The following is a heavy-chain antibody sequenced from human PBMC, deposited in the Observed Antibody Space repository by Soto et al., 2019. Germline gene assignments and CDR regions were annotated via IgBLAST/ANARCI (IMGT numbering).Heavy chain of an antibody. CDR1: GFTFSSYS. D-gene: IGHD5-12*01. J-gene: IGHJ2*01. CDR2: ISSSSSTI. Sequence: PGGSLRLSCAASGFTFSSYSMNWVRQAPGKGLEWVSYISSSSSTIYYADSVKVRFTISRDNAKNSLYLQMNSLRAEDTAVYYCARDRGGYDLFRRSRPYCYFDLWGRGTLVTVSS. V-gene: IGHV3-48*01. CDR3: ARDRGGYDLFRRSRPYCYFDL.